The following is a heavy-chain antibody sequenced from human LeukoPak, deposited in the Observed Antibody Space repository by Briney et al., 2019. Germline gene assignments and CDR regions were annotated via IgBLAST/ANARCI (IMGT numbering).Heavy chain of an antibody. CDR2: IYTSGST. Sequence: SETLSLTCTVSGGSISSGSYYWSWIRQPVGKGLEWIGRIYTSGSTNYNPSLKSRVTISVDTSKNQFSLKLSSVTAADTAVYYCARADSAADYYYYGMDVWGQGTTVTVSS. CDR1: GGSISSGSYY. V-gene: IGHV4-61*02. D-gene: IGHD6-13*01. CDR3: ARADSAADYYYYGMDV. J-gene: IGHJ6*02.